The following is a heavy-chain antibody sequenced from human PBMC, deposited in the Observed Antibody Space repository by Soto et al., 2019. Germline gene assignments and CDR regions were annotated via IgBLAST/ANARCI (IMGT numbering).Heavy chain of an antibody. D-gene: IGHD3-22*01. J-gene: IGHJ4*02. Sequence: ASVKVSCKASGYTFTGYYMHWVRQAPGQGLEWMGWINPNSGATNYAQKFQGRVTMTRDTSISTAYMELSRLRSDDTAVYYCASNYYDGSGYYYIDYWGQGTLVTVSS. CDR1: GYTFTGYY. CDR3: ASNYYDGSGYYYIDY. CDR2: INPNSGAT. V-gene: IGHV1-2*02.